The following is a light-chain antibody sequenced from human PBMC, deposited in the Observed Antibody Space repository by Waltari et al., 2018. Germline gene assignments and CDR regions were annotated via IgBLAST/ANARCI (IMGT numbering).Light chain of an antibody. CDR1: SLGEKS. J-gene: IGLJ2*01. Sequence: SYELSPTPSVSVSPGQTATITCSGSSLGEKSVSWYQQKAGQSPVRVIYEDYKRPAGIPERFSGSSSENTATLTISGTQAMDEADYYCHAWDTNTAVFGGGTKVTVL. V-gene: IGLV3-1*01. CDR2: EDY. CDR3: HAWDTNTAV.